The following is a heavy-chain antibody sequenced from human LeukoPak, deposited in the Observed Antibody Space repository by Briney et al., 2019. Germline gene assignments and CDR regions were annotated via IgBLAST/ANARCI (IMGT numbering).Heavy chain of an antibody. D-gene: IGHD3-9*01. J-gene: IGHJ4*02. V-gene: IGHV5-51*01. CDR3: ARSSYYDILTGYIDY. CDR2: XYPGDSXT. Sequence: GESLKISCKGXGXXXXXXXXXWXXXXXXXXLXXXXXXYPGDSXTRXSPSFQXQVTIXADKSISTAYLQWSSLKASDTAXYYCARSSYYDILTGYIDYWGQGTLVTVSS. CDR1: GXXXXXXX.